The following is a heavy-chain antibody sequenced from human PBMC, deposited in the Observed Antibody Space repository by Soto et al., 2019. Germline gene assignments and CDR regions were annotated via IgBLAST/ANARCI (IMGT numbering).Heavy chain of an antibody. CDR2: MNPNSGNT. CDR3: ARTLYGANVDY. J-gene: IGHJ4*02. CDR1: GYTFTSYD. Sequence: QVQLVQSGAEVKKPGASVKVSCKASGYTFTSYDINWVRQATGQGLEWMGWMNPNSGNTGYAQKFQGMLTLTWXTSISTAYMELSSLRSEDTAVYYCARTLYGANVDYWGQGTLVTVSS. V-gene: IGHV1-8*01. D-gene: IGHD4-17*01.